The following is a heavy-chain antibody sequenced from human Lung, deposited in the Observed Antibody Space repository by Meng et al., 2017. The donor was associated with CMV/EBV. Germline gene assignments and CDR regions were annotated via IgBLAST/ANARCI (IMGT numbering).Heavy chain of an antibody. CDR3: ARMTAALRYGMDV. V-gene: IGHV4-61*03. CDR1: GGSVSSISYY. Sequence: SETLSLXCTVSGGSVSSISYYWSWIRQPPGKGLEWIGYISYGGSTIYNPSLKSRVTISEDTSKTHFSLKLSSVTAADTAVYYCARMTAALRYGMDVWGLGXTVTVSS. J-gene: IGHJ6*02. CDR2: ISYGGST. D-gene: IGHD2-2*01.